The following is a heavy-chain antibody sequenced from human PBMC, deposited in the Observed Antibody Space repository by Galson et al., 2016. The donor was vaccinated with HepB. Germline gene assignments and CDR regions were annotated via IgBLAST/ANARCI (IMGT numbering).Heavy chain of an antibody. CDR2: IYYSGXX. Sequence: ETLXXTCTVSXXSIXXXYWXXXRXXXGKGXXWIXXIYYSGXXNYNPPLKSRVTISVDTSKNQFSLKXSSVTAADXAVYYXAXRRGGXAFDIWGQXXMV. CDR1: XXSIXXXY. V-gene: IGHV4-59*08. D-gene: IGHD2-21*01. J-gene: IGHJ3*02. CDR3: AXRRGGXAFDI.